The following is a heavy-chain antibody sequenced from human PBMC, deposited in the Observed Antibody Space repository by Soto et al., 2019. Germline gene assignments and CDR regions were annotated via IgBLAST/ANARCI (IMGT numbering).Heavy chain of an antibody. V-gene: IGHV3-21*01. Sequence: GSLRLACPASGXTFSSYSMNWVRQAPGKGLEWVSSISSSSSYIYYADSVKGRFTISRDNAKNSLYLQMNSLRAEDTALYYCARDAYYYDSSGPKSYGMDVWGQGTTVPVSS. CDR3: ARDAYYYDSSGPKSYGMDV. CDR2: ISSSSSYI. J-gene: IGHJ6*02. D-gene: IGHD3-22*01. CDR1: GXTFSSYS.